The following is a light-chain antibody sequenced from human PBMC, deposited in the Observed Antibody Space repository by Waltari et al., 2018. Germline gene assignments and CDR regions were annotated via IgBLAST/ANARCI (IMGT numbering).Light chain of an antibody. Sequence: QSVLTQPPSASGTPGQRVTISCSGSSSNIGSQAVNWYQQLPGTAPKLLMYSNKQRPSGVPDRFSGSKSGTSASLAISGLQSEDEADYYCATWDDNLNGVVFGGGTKLTVL. CDR1: SSNIGSQA. J-gene: IGLJ2*01. CDR2: SNK. V-gene: IGLV1-44*01. CDR3: ATWDDNLNGVV.